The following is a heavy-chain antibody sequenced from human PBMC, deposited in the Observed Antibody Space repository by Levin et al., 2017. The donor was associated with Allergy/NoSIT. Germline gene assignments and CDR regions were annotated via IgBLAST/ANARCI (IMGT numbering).Heavy chain of an antibody. CDR1: GFIFGSYW. D-gene: IGHD2-15*01. Sequence: HAGGSLRLSCGTSGFIFGSYWMTWVRQAPGKGLEWVANINENGSHRDYVASVKGRFTISREDAYKAIYLQMNDLRVEDTAVYHCARWWGYCSSATCPNYYKGVDVWGQGTTVTVSS. CDR3: ARWWGYCSSATCPNYYKGVDV. CDR2: INENGSHR. V-gene: IGHV3-7*01. J-gene: IGHJ6*02.